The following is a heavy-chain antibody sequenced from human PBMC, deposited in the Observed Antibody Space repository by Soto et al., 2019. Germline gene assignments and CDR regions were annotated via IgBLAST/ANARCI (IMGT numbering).Heavy chain of an antibody. CDR3: AKLGWRGEPQVVGLPMTDY. CDR1: GFTFRSYA. Sequence: EVQLLESGGGLVQPGGSLRLSCAASGFTFRSYAMNWVRQAPGKGLEWVSAISRGGDDIYYADFVRGLFTVSRDNSKNTPYLQMNSPRADDTAVYYCAKLGWRGEPQVVGLPMTDYWGQGTLLTVSS. J-gene: IGHJ4*02. CDR2: ISRGGDDI. V-gene: IGHV3-23*01. D-gene: IGHD6-13*01.